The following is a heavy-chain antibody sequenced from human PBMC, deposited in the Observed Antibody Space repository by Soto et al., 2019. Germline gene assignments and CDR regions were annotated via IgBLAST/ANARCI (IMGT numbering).Heavy chain of an antibody. CDR3: AREQGGGSLATHGMDV. D-gene: IGHD2-15*01. V-gene: IGHV1-18*01. J-gene: IGHJ6*02. CDR2: ISAYNGNT. CDR1: GYTFTSYG. Sequence: QVQLVQSGAEVKKPGASVKVSCKASGYTFTSYGISWVRQAPGQGLEWMGWISAYNGNTNYAQKLQGRVTMTTDTSTSTAYMELRSLRADDTAVDYCAREQGGGSLATHGMDVWGQGTTVTVSS.